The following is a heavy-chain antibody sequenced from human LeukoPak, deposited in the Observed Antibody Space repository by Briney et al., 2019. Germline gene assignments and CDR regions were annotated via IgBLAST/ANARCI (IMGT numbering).Heavy chain of an antibody. CDR2: IYYSGST. D-gene: IGHD6-6*01. J-gene: IGHJ5*02. CDR3: ARERIAARGGNWFDP. CDR1: GGSFSGYY. V-gene: IGHV4-59*01. Sequence: SETLSLTCAVYGGSFSGYYWSWIRQPPGKGLEWIGYIYYSGSTNYNPSLKSRVTISVDTSKSQFSLKLSSVTAADTAVYYCARERIAARGGNWFDPWGQGTLVTVSS.